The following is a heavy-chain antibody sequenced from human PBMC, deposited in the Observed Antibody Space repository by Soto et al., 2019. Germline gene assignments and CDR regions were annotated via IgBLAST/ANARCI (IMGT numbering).Heavy chain of an antibody. V-gene: IGHV3-23*01. D-gene: IGHD1-1*01. CDR2: ISITGGTT. CDR3: AKGENGTYLDYYLGH. CDR1: GFSFSSYA. J-gene: IGHJ4*02. Sequence: GGSLRLSCAASGFSFSSYAMHWVRRAPGKGLEWVSAISITGGTTFYSDSVKGRFTISRDNSKNIFFLEMSDLRAEDTAVYYCAKGENGTYLDYYLGHWGLGTLVTVSS.